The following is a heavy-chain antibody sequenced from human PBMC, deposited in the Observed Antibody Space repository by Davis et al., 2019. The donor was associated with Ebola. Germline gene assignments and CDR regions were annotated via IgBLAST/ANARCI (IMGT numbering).Heavy chain of an antibody. CDR3: VKDRRGSYAFDI. CDR1: GFTFNDYA. J-gene: IGHJ3*02. Sequence: GESLKIPCSASGFTFNDYAMHRVRQAPGRGLDFVSGINDYGTRTHYADPVRGRFTISRDDSKNAVYLQMTSLGVEDTALYYCVKDRRGSYAFDIWGQGTMVTVSS. V-gene: IGHV3-64D*06. D-gene: IGHD1-26*01. CDR2: INDYGTRT.